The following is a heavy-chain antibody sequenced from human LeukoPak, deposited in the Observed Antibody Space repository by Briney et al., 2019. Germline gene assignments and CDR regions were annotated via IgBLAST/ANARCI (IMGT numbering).Heavy chain of an antibody. D-gene: IGHD3-3*01. CDR1: GFTFSSYA. CDR2: IVGSGGGT. Sequence: PGGSLRLSCAASGFTFSSYAMTWVRQAPGKGLEWVSGIVGSGGGTYYADSVKGRFTISRDNAKNTLYLQMNSLRAEDTAVYYCALFGSDPYDYWGQGTLVTVSS. V-gene: IGHV3-23*01. CDR3: ALFGSDPYDY. J-gene: IGHJ4*02.